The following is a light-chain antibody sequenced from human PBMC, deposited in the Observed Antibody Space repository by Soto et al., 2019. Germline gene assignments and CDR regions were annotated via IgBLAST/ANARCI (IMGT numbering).Light chain of an antibody. CDR3: QQRSNWPQT. Sequence: IVLTQSPATLSLSPWEIATFSGRASQRVSSYLAWYQQKAGQAPKLLIYDASSRATGIPARFSGSGSGTDFTLTISSLEPEDFAIYYRQQRSNWPQTFGQGTKVDIK. V-gene: IGKV3-11*01. J-gene: IGKJ1*01. CDR1: QRVSSY. CDR2: DAS.